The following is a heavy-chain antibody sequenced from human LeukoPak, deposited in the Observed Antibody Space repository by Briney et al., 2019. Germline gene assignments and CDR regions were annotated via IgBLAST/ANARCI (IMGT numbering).Heavy chain of an antibody. CDR3: ARDSIVAAGNYYFDN. CDR1: GGTFSTYA. V-gene: IGHV1-69*13. J-gene: IGHJ4*02. CDR2: IIPIFGTT. D-gene: IGHD6-13*01. Sequence: ASVKVSCKTSGGTFSTYAISWVRQAPGQGLEWMGGIIPIFGTTNYAQKFQGRVTITADEFTSTAYMELSSLRSEDTAVYYCARDSIVAAGNYYFDNWGQGTLVTVSS.